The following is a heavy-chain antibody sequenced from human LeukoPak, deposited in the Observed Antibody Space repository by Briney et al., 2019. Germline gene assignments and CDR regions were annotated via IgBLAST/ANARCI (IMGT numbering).Heavy chain of an antibody. V-gene: IGHV3-7*01. Sequence: RGSLRLPCAASGFTFSSYWMSWVRQAPGKGLEWVANIKQDGSEKYYVDSVKGRFTISRDNAKNSLYLQMNSLRAEDTAVYYCARDAPIAAAGDYWGQGTLVTVSS. D-gene: IGHD6-13*01. J-gene: IGHJ4*02. CDR1: GFTFSSYW. CDR2: IKQDGSEK. CDR3: ARDAPIAAAGDY.